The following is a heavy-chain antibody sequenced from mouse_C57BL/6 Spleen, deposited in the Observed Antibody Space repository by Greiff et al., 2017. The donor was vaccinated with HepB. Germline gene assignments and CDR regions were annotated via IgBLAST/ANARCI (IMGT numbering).Heavy chain of an antibody. CDR2: IDPSDSYT. J-gene: IGHJ4*01. CDR3: ARIGGDHLAMDY. V-gene: IGHV1-50*01. D-gene: IGHD2-14*01. CDR1: GYTFTSYW. Sequence: VQLQQPGAELVKPGASVKLSCKASGYTFTSYWMQWVKQRPGQGLEWIGEIDPSDSYTNYNQKFKGKATLTVDTSSSTAYIQLSSLTSEDSAVYYCARIGGDHLAMDYWGKGTSVTVSS.